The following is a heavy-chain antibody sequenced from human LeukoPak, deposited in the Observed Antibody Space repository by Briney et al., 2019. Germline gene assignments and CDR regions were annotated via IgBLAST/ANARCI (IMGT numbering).Heavy chain of an antibody. CDR3: ARLLVYNSGGEAFDH. D-gene: IGHD1-20*01. CDR1: GFTFGSYA. V-gene: IGHV3-23*01. CDR2: INGSGGST. J-gene: IGHJ4*02. Sequence: GGSLRLSCAASGFTFGSYAMSWVRQAPGKGLAWVSDINGSGGSTYYTDSVKGRFTISRDNAKNSLYLQMNRLRAEDTAVYYCARLLVYNSGGEAFDHWGQGTLVTVSS.